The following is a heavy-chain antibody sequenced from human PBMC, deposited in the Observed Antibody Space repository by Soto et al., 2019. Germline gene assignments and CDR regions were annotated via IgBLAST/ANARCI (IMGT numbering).Heavy chain of an antibody. Sequence: HPGGSLRLSCAASGFTFSSYAMSWVRQAPGKGLEWVSAISGSGGSTYYADSVKGRFTISRDNSKNTLYLQMNSLRAEDTAVYYCGGSAYIAVAGMLNWRGYYYYGMDVWGQGTTVTVSS. CDR2: ISGSGGST. D-gene: IGHD6-19*01. V-gene: IGHV3-23*01. CDR1: GFTFSSYA. J-gene: IGHJ6*02. CDR3: GGSAYIAVAGMLNWRGYYYYGMDV.